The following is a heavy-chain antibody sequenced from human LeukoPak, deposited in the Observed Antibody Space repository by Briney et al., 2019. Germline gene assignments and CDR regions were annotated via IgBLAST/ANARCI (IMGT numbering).Heavy chain of an antibody. V-gene: IGHV4-34*01. CDR3: ARGRAGNSSSSGFDY. CDR1: GGSFSGYY. Sequence: PSETLSLTCAVYGGSFSGYYWSWIRQPPGKGLEGIGEINHSGSTNYNPSLKSRVTISVDTSKNQFSLKLSSVTAADTAVYYCARGRAGNSSSSGFDYWGQGTLVTVSS. J-gene: IGHJ4*02. CDR2: INHSGST. D-gene: IGHD6-6*01.